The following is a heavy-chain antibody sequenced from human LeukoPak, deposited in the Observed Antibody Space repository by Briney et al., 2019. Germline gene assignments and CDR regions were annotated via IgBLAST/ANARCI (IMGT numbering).Heavy chain of an antibody. D-gene: IGHD6-13*01. V-gene: IGHV3-20*04. J-gene: IGHJ1*01. CDR2: INWNGGST. CDR3: ARDSSSWYVSEH. CDR1: GFTFSTYA. Sequence: PGGSLRLSCAASGFTFSTYAMHWVRQAPGKGLEWASGINWNGGSTGYADSVKGRFTISRDNAKNSLYLQMNSLRAEDTALYYCARDSSSWYVSEHWGQGTLVTVSS.